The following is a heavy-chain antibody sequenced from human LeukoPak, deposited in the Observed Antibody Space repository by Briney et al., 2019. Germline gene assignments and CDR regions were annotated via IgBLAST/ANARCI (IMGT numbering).Heavy chain of an antibody. CDR1: GGSVSDYY. V-gene: IGHV4-59*02. D-gene: IGHD5-18*01. Sequence: SETLSLTCTISGGSVSDYYWSWIRQPPGKGLEWIGYIYYSGSTNYNPSLKSRVTISVDTSKTQFSLKLSSVTAADTAVYYCARSGYSYGADAFDIWGQGTMVTVSS. CDR2: IYYSGST. CDR3: ARSGYSYGADAFDI. J-gene: IGHJ3*02.